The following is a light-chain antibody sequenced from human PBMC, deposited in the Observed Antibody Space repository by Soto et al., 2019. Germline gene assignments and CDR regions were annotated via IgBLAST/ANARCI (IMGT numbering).Light chain of an antibody. CDR1: QSISSW. V-gene: IGKV1-5*03. Sequence: DIQLTQSPATLSASVGDRVTITCRASQSISSWLAWYQQKPGKAPKFLIYKTSNLESGVPSRFSGSGSGTEFTLTISSRQPDEFATYYCQYYIKYGWTFGQGTKVEIK. J-gene: IGKJ1*01. CDR2: KTS. CDR3: QYYIKYGWT.